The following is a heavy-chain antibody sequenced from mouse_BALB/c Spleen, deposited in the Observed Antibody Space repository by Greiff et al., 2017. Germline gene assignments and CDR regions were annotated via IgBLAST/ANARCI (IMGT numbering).Heavy chain of an antibody. Sequence: SGPELVKPGASMKISCKASGYSFTGYTMNWVKQSHGKNLEWIGLINPYNGGTSYNQKFKGKATLTVDKSSSTAYMELLSLTSEDSAVYYCARWYGNYEAWFAYWGQGTLVTVSA. CDR1: GYSFTGYT. D-gene: IGHD2-10*02. CDR2: INPYNGGT. J-gene: IGHJ3*01. CDR3: ARWYGNYEAWFAY. V-gene: IGHV1-18*01.